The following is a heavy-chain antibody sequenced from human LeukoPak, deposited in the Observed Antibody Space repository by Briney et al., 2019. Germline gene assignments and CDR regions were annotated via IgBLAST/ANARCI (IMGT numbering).Heavy chain of an antibody. Sequence: PSETLSLTCAVDGGSFSGYYWSWIRQPPGKGLEWIGEINHSGSTNYNPSLKSRVTISVDTSKNQFSLKLSSVTAADTAVYYCARSSLRITTFGVAKGRGMDVWGQGTTVTVSS. CDR3: ARSSLRITTFGVAKGRGMDV. CDR2: INHSGST. D-gene: IGHD3-3*01. CDR1: GGSFSGYY. J-gene: IGHJ6*02. V-gene: IGHV4-34*01.